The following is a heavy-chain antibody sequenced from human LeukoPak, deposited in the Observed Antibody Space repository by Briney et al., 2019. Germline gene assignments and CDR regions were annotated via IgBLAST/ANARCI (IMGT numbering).Heavy chain of an antibody. CDR3: ARDLRSGSAAGTRSDY. J-gene: IGHJ4*02. Sequence: GGSLRLSCAASGFTFSSYWMSWVRRAPGKGLEWVAVISYDGSNKYYADSVKGRFTISRDSSKNTLYLQMNSLRAEDTAVYYCARDLRSGSAAGTRSDYWGQGTLVTVSS. CDR1: GFTFSSYW. V-gene: IGHV3-30-3*01. D-gene: IGHD6-13*01. CDR2: ISYDGSNK.